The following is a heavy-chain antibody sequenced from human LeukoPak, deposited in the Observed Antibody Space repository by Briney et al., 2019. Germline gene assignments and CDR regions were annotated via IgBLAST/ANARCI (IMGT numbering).Heavy chain of an antibody. CDR1: GFIFSSYS. CDR3: ARGPDFWSDYYRVYFDS. V-gene: IGHV3-21*01. J-gene: IGHJ4*02. CDR2: ISSSTTYI. Sequence: GGSLRLSCAASGFIFSSYSMNWVRQAPGKGLEWVSSISSSTTYIFYADSVKGRFTISRDNAKNSPYLQMNSLRAEDTAVYFCARGPDFWSDYYRVYFDSWGQGTLVTVSS. D-gene: IGHD3-3*01.